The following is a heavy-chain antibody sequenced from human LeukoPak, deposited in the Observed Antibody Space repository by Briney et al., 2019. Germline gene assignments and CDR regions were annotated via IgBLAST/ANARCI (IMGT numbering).Heavy chain of an antibody. V-gene: IGHV3-49*04. CDR3: TREGAAAAYGMDV. CDR1: GFTFGAYA. CDR2: IRRRAFGETA. D-gene: IGHD6-13*01. J-gene: IGHJ6*02. Sequence: GGSLRLSCTASGFTFGAYAVSWVRRGPGRGLEWVGLIRRRAFGETADYAASVKGRFTISRDDSKSIAYLQMNSLKTEDTAVYYCTREGAAAAYGMDVWGQGTTVTVSS.